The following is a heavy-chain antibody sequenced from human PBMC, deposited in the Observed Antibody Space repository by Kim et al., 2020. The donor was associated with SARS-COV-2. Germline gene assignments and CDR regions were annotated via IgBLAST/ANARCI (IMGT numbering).Heavy chain of an antibody. CDR3: AKDLGFDILTGYSYYYGMDV. V-gene: IGHV3-23*01. Sequence: RFTISRDNSKNTLYLQMNSLRAEDTAVYYCAKDLGFDILTGYSYYYGMDVWGQGTTVTVSS. D-gene: IGHD3-9*01. J-gene: IGHJ6*02.